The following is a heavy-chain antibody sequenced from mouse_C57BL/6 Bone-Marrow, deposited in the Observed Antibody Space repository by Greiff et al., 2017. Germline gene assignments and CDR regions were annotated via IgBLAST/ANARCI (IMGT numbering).Heavy chain of an antibody. D-gene: IGHD1-1*01. V-gene: IGHV5-9*01. Sequence: EVMLVEPGGGLVKPGGSLKLSCAASGFTFSSYTMSWVRQTPEQRLQWVAAIRGAGGNTYYPHSVKGRFTISRANDNNIRYLQRSSLRSEDTALYYCSRQVTTVLATKYFDVWGTGTTVTGSS. CDR1: GFTFSSYT. CDR2: IRGAGGNT. CDR3: SRQVTTVLATKYFDV. J-gene: IGHJ1*03.